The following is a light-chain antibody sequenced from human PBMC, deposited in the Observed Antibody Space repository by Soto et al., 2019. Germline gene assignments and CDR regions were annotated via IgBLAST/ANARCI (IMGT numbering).Light chain of an antibody. CDR3: QQYGSSPLT. Sequence: EIVLTQSPDTLSLSPGERATLSCRASQSVRSNYLAWYQQKPGQAPRFLIYDASSRATGIPDRFSGSGSGTDFTLTTSRLEPEDFAVYYCQQYGSSPLTSGGGTKVEIK. V-gene: IGKV3-20*01. CDR1: QSVRSNY. J-gene: IGKJ4*01. CDR2: DAS.